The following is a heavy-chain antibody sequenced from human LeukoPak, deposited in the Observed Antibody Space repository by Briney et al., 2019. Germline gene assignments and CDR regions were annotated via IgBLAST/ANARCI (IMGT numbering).Heavy chain of an antibody. J-gene: IGHJ6*03. Sequence: PSETLSLTCAVYGGSFSGYYWSWIRQPPGKGLEWNGEINHSGSTNYNPSLKSRVTISVDTSKNQFSLKLSSVTAADTAVYYCARVPVYYYMDVWGKGTTVTVSS. CDR1: GGSFSGYY. V-gene: IGHV4-34*01. CDR3: ARVPVYYYMDV. CDR2: INHSGST.